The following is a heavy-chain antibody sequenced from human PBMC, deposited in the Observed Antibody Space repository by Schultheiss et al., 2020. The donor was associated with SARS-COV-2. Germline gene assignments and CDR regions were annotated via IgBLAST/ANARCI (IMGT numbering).Heavy chain of an antibody. CDR1: GYIFTGYY. CDR3: ATGYSSGWYATDY. D-gene: IGHD6-19*01. J-gene: IGHJ4*02. V-gene: IGHV1-2*02. CDR2: ISPNSGAT. Sequence: ASVKVSCKASGYIFTGYYMHWVRQAPGQGLEWMGWISPNSGATGYAQKFQGRVTMTRDTSISTGYMELSRLTSDDTAVYYCATGYSSGWYATDYWGQGTLVTVSS.